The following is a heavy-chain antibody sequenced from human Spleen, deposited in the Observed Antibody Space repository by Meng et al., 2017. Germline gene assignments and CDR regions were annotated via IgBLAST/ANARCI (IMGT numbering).Heavy chain of an antibody. CDR3: ARETYYYGSGVYQFDQ. J-gene: IGHJ4*02. V-gene: IGHV4-39*07. Sequence: GSLRLSCSVSGASMYSNSYYWGWIRQPPGKGLEWIGSIDYHGSPYYNPSLRSRVTISIDTSRNQFSLKLTSVTAADTAVCYCARETYYYGSGVYQFDQWGQGTLVTVSS. CDR1: GASMYSNSYY. CDR2: IDYHGSP. D-gene: IGHD3-10*01.